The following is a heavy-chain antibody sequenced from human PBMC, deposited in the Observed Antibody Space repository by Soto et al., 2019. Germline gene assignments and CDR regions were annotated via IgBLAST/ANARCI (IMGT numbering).Heavy chain of an antibody. V-gene: IGHV1-46*03. CDR2: INPGGGST. CDR3: ARKDYYYYYMDV. Sequence: QVQLVQSGAEVRKPGASVKVSCKASGYTFTSYYMHWVRQAPGQGIEWMGIINPGGGSTSYAQKFTSRVTITRDTSKSTVYMELSSLRSAGTSVYYCARKDYYYYYMDVWGKGTTVTVSS. J-gene: IGHJ6*03. CDR1: GYTFTSYY.